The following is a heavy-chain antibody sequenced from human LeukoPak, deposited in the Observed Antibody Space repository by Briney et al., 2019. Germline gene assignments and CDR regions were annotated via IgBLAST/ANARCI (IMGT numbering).Heavy chain of an antibody. CDR1: GYTFTSYG. V-gene: IGHV1-18*01. CDR3: ARDLYDYGDYVE. Sequence: ASVKVSCKASGYTFTSYGISWVRQAPGQGLEWMGWISAYNGNTNYAQKLQGRITMTTDTSTSTAHMELRSLRSDDTAVYYCARDLYDYGDYVEWGQGTLVTVS. CDR2: ISAYNGNT. J-gene: IGHJ4*02. D-gene: IGHD4-17*01.